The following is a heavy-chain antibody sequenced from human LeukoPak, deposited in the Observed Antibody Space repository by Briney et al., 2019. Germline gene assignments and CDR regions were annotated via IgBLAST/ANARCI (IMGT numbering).Heavy chain of an antibody. D-gene: IGHD3-9*01. Sequence: PGGSLRLSCAASGFTFSSYWMSWVRQAPGKGLEWVANIKQDGSEKYYVDSVKGRFTISRDNAKNSLYLQMNSLRAEDTAVYYCARVGYDILTGYYKGFDYWGQGTLVTVSS. J-gene: IGHJ4*02. CDR1: GFTFSSYW. V-gene: IGHV3-7*01. CDR3: ARVGYDILTGYYKGFDY. CDR2: IKQDGSEK.